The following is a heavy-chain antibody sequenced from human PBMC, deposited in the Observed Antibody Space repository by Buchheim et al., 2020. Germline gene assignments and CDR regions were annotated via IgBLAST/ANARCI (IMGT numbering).Heavy chain of an antibody. J-gene: IGHJ6*02. CDR1: GFTFSSYG. Sequence: QVQLVESGGGVVQPGRSLRLSCAASGFTFSSYGMHWVRQAPGKGLEWVAVISFDGSNKYYADSVKGRFTISRDNSKNTLYLQMNSLRAEDTAVYYCAKGSSSPRDYYYYGMDVWGQGTT. CDR3: AKGSSSPRDYYYYGMDV. CDR2: ISFDGSNK. V-gene: IGHV3-30*18. D-gene: IGHD6-6*01.